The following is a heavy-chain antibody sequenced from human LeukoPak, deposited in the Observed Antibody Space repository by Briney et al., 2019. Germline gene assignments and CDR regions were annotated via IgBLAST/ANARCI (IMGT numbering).Heavy chain of an antibody. D-gene: IGHD6-19*01. CDR1: GFTFSSFA. Sequence: PGGSLRLSCAASGFTFSSFAMSWVRQAPGKGREWVSVISDNGGKTYYPGSVKGRFTVSRDNSKSILYLQMNSLRVEDTAVYYCTKALFGSGWYDHWGQGTLVTVSS. CDR3: TKALFGSGWYDH. V-gene: IGHV3-23*01. J-gene: IGHJ5*02. CDR2: ISDNGGKT.